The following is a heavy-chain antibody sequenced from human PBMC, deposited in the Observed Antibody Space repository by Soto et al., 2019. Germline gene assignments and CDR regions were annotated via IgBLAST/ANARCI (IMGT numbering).Heavy chain of an antibody. CDR2: ISYDGTNK. V-gene: IGHV3-30-3*01. CDR1: GFSLSPHD. CDR3: AIDRLGPTYGIGNGLDV. J-gene: IGHJ6*02. D-gene: IGHD3-10*01. Sequence: GGSQRLSCAASGFSLSPHDLHWARRAPGKGLDWVAVISYDGTNKHYADPVKGRFTISKDNSKSTLYLQMNNLRPDDTTLYFCAIDRLGPTYGIGNGLDVWGQGTTVTVSS.